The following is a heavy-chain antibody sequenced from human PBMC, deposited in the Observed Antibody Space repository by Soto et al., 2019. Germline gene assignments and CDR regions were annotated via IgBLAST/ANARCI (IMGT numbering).Heavy chain of an antibody. CDR3: ASYGSYSSSWYYFDD. Sequence: ASVKVSCKVSGYTLTELSMHWVRQAPGKGLEWMGGFDPEDGETIYAQKFQGRVTMTEDTSTDTAYMELSSLRSEDTAVYYCASYGSYSSSWYYFDDWGQGTLVTVSS. J-gene: IGHJ4*02. V-gene: IGHV1-24*01. CDR2: FDPEDGET. CDR1: GYTLTELS. D-gene: IGHD6-13*01.